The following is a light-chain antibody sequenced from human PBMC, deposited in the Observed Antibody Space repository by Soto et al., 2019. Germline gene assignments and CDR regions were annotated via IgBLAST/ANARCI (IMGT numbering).Light chain of an antibody. Sequence: DIQMTQSPSTLSASVGDRVTITCRASQTVNTWLAWYQQKPGKAPKVLIFDASTLSTGVPSRFSGSGSGTEYTLIISNLLPYDFATYYFQQYYSYSPGPFGRGTKVEIK. CDR3: QQYYSYSPGP. J-gene: IGKJ1*01. CDR1: QTVNTW. CDR2: DAS. V-gene: IGKV1-5*01.